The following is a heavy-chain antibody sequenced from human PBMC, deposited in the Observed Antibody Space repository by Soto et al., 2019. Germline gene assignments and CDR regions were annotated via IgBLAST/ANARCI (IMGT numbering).Heavy chain of an antibody. D-gene: IGHD4-4*01. J-gene: IGHJ2*01. V-gene: IGHV3-30-3*01. CDR1: GFTFSSYA. Sequence: HVQLVESGGGVVQPGRSLRLSCAASGFTFSSYAMHWVRQAPGKGLEWVAVISYDGSNKYYADSVKGRFTISRDNSKNTLYLQMNSLRAEATAVYYCARPLWRDDYNCGYFDLWGRGTLVTVAS. CDR3: ARPLWRDDYNCGYFDL. CDR2: ISYDGSNK.